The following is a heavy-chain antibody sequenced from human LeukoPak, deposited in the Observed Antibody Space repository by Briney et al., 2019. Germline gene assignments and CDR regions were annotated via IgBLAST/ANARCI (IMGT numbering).Heavy chain of an antibody. V-gene: IGHV4-59*11. CDR2: SFFSGST. J-gene: IGHJ4*02. Sequence: SETLSLTCTVAGASISTHYWRWIRQPAEKGREWNGASFFSGSTNLNPSFKSRATISGDTSKIQFSLNLRSVTAADTAVYFCARAGAIATVHLDFDLWGRGTLVTVSS. D-gene: IGHD6-13*01. CDR1: GASISTHY. CDR3: ARAGAIATVHLDFDL.